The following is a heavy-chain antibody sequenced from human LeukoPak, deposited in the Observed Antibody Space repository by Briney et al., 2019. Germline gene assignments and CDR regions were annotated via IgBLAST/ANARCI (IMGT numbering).Heavy chain of an antibody. CDR2: ISYDGSKK. CDR1: GFTFGGYA. J-gene: IGHJ4*02. Sequence: PTGTSLRLSCAASGFTFGGYAFHWVRQAPGKGLEWVAGISYDGSKKYHADSVEGRFTISRDNSKNTVHLQMNSLRAEDTAIYYCAKGLVGSWRGPGDYWGQGTLVTVSS. D-gene: IGHD1-26*01. V-gene: IGHV3-30-3*01. CDR3: AKGLVGSWRGPGDY.